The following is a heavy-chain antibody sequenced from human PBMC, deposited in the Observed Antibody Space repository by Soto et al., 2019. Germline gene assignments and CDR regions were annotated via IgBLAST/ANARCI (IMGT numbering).Heavy chain of an antibody. CDR3: ALPGTTVVTHRGNNWFDP. CDR2: IVASGVGT. Sequence: EVQLLESGGGLVQPGGSLRLSCAASGFTFSSYDMSWVRQAPGKGLEWVSLIVASGVGTYYADSVKGRFTISRDNSKNTLYLQMNSLRAEDTAVYYCALPGTTVVTHRGNNWFDPWGQGTLVTVSS. D-gene: IGHD4-17*01. J-gene: IGHJ5*02. V-gene: IGHV3-23*01. CDR1: GFTFSSYD.